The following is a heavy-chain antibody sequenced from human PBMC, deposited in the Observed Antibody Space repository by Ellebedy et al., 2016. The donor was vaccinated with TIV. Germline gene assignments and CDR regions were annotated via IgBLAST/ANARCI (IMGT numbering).Heavy chain of an antibody. J-gene: IGHJ5*02. CDR2: IYYLGSA. CDR1: AGSTSNSANY. CDR3: ARDPALPRGRFDT. Sequence: MPSETLSLTCTVSAGSTSNSANYWNWIRQPPGKGLEWIGSIYYLGSAYYNPSLKSRVTVSVDTSKNQFSLNLSSVTAADTAVYYCARDPALPRGRFDTWGQGTLVTVSS. V-gene: IGHV4-39*07.